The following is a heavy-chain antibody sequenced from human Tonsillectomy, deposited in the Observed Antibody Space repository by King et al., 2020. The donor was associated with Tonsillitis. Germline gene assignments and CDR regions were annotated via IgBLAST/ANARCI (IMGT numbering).Heavy chain of an antibody. J-gene: IGHJ4*02. CDR3: AKGNSDYYYDY. Sequence: VQLVESGGGLVQPGGSLRLSCAASGFIFSSYAMSWVRQAPGKGLEWVATFSTSGGSTYYPDSVRGRFTISRDKSKNTLYLQMNSLRAEDTAVYYCAKGNSDYYYDYWGQGTLVTVSS. CDR1: GFIFSSYA. CDR2: FSTSGGST. V-gene: IGHV3-23*04. D-gene: IGHD3-22*01.